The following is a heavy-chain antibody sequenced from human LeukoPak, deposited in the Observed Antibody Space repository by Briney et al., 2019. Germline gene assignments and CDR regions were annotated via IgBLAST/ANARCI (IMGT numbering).Heavy chain of an antibody. D-gene: IGHD2-15*01. J-gene: IGHJ5*02. V-gene: IGHV4-34*01. Sequence: SETLSLTCAVYGESFSGYYWSWIRQPPGKGLEWIGEINHSGSTNYNPSLKSRVTISVDTSKNQFSLKLSSVTAADTAVHYCACRRGYCSGGSCYRGRFDPWGQGTLVTVSS. CDR1: GESFSGYY. CDR2: INHSGST. CDR3: ACRRGYCSGGSCYRGRFDP.